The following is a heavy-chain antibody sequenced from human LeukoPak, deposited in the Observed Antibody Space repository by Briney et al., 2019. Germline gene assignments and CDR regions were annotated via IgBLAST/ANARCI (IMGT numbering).Heavy chain of an antibody. CDR3: ARGVRIDYSAFDI. D-gene: IGHD2-15*01. V-gene: IGHV1-2*02. CDR2: INPNSGGT. CDR1: GYTFTGYY. J-gene: IGHJ3*02. Sequence: ASVKVSCKASGYTFTGYYMHWVRQTPGQGLEWMGWINPNSGGTNYAQKFQGRVTMTRDTSISTAYMELSRLRSDDTAVYYCARGVRIDYSAFDIWGQGTMVTVSS.